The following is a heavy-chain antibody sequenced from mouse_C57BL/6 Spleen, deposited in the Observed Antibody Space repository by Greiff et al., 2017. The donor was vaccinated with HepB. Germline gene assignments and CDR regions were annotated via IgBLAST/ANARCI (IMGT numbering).Heavy chain of an antibody. CDR3: AKETAQAPYAMDY. CDR1: GYTFTSYG. CDR2: IYPRSGNT. D-gene: IGHD3-2*02. V-gene: IGHV1-81*01. J-gene: IGHJ4*01. Sequence: VQLQESGAELARPGASVKLSCKASGYTFTSYGISWVKQRTGQGLEWIGEIYPRSGNTYYNEKFKGKATLTADKSSSTAYMELRSLTSEDSAVYFCAKETAQAPYAMDYWGQGTSVTVSS.